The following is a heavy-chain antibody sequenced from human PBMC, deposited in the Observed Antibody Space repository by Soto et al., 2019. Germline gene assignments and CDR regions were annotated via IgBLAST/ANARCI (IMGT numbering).Heavy chain of an antibody. J-gene: IGHJ6*03. CDR2: LNAGNGDT. CDR1: GYTFTNYA. Sequence: QAQLEQSGAEVKKPGASVKISCKASGYTFTNYAVHWLRQAPGQGLECMGWLNAGNGDTKYSPTFQGRVTITRDTSAGTAYMELSSLRSEDTAVYYCARQGIPYNSGSGDYFYYYYNYMDVWGKGTTVTVSS. CDR3: ARQGIPYNSGSGDYFYYYYNYMDV. V-gene: IGHV1-3*01. D-gene: IGHD3-10*01.